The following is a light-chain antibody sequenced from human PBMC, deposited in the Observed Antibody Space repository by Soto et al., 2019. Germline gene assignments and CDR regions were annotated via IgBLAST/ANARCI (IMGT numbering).Light chain of an antibody. J-gene: IGKJ1*01. CDR2: GMS. V-gene: IGKV3-15*01. Sequence: TQSPATLSLSPWERAILSCRASQRVTSNLAWYQQKPGQSPRLLIYGMSIRATGVPDRFSGSGSGTEFTLTISGLQSEDFAVYFCQQYTDRPRTFGQGTTVDIK. CDR1: QRVTSN. CDR3: QQYTDRPRT.